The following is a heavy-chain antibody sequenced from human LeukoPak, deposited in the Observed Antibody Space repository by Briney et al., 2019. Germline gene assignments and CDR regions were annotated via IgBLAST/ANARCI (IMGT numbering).Heavy chain of an antibody. J-gene: IGHJ4*02. Sequence: SDTLSLTCAVSGYSISSSNWWGWIRLPPGKGLEWIGYIHNSGTTYYTPPLKSRATMSVATSKNQSSLRLSSVTAVAAALYYGARRSGYSSNWGQGTLVTVSS. D-gene: IGHD6-13*01. V-gene: IGHV4-28*01. CDR1: GYSISSSNW. CDR3: ARRSGYSSN. CDR2: IHNSGTT.